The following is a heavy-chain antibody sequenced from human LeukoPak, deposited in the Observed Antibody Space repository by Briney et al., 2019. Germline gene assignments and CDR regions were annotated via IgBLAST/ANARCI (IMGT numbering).Heavy chain of an antibody. CDR3: AHSGFCTAGSCYSFFDY. CDR1: GLSLNTSGVG. D-gene: IGHD2-15*01. J-gene: IGHJ4*02. Sequence: SGPKLVNPTQTLTLTCTFSGLSLNTSGVGVGWIRQPPGKALEWLALIYWDDDKRYSPSLKSRLIITKDTSKNQVVPKMTNIDPVDTATYYCAHSGFCTAGSCYSFFDYWGQGALVTVSS. CDR2: IYWDDDK. V-gene: IGHV2-5*02.